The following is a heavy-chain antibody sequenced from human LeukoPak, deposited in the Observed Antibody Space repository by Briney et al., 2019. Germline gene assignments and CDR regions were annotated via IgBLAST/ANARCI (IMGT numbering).Heavy chain of an antibody. J-gene: IGHJ4*02. CDR2: ISSSSSYI. CDR3: ARFYGDYGSGY. Sequence: GGSLRLSCAASGFTFSSYSMNWVRQAPGKGLEWVSSISSSSSYIYYADSVKGRFTNSRDNAKNSLYLQMNSLRAEDTAVYYCARFYGDYGSGYWGQGTLVTVSS. D-gene: IGHD4-17*01. V-gene: IGHV3-21*01. CDR1: GFTFSSYS.